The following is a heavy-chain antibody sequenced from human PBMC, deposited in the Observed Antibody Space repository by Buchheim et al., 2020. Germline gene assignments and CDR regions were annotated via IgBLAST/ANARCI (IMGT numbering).Heavy chain of an antibody. Sequence: QVQLQQWGAGLLKPSETLSLTCAVYGGSFSGYYWSWIREPPGKGLEWIGEINHSGSTNYNPSLKSRVTISVDTSKNQFSLKLNSVTAADTAMFYCARQTWMTSLVDWHFSLWGRGAL. J-gene: IGHJ2*01. D-gene: IGHD5-12*01. CDR2: INHSGST. CDR1: GGSFSGYY. CDR3: ARQTWMTSLVDWHFSL. V-gene: IGHV4-34*01.